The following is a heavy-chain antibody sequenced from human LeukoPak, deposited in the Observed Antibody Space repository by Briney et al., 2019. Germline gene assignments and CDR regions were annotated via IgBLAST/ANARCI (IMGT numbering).Heavy chain of an antibody. Sequence: EASVKASCKASGYTFTGYYMHWVRQAPGQGLEWMGRINPNSGGTNSAQKFQGRVTMTRDTSISTAYMELSRLRSDDTAVYYCARSRGVRFLEWTHFDYWGQGTLVTVSS. CDR1: GYTFTGYY. CDR2: INPNSGGT. D-gene: IGHD3-3*01. CDR3: ARSRGVRFLEWTHFDY. V-gene: IGHV1-2*06. J-gene: IGHJ4*02.